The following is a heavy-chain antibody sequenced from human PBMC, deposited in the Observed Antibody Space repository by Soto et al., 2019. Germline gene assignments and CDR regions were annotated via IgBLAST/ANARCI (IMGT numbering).Heavy chain of an antibody. V-gene: IGHV3-48*03. J-gene: IGHJ3*02. Sequence: QPGGSLRLSCAASGFTFSSYEMNWVRQAPGKGLEWVSYISSSGSTIYYADSVKGRFTISRDNAKNSLYLQMNSLRAEDTAVYYCARFGAQGHIAVAGTSIWGQGTMVTVSS. D-gene: IGHD6-19*01. CDR2: ISSSGSTI. CDR1: GFTFSSYE. CDR3: ARFGAQGHIAVAGTSI.